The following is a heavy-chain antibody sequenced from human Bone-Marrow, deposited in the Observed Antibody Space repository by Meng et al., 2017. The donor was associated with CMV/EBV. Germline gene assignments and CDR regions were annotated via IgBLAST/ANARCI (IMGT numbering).Heavy chain of an antibody. CDR3: AKTGGVPTTLYYYGLDV. CDR1: GFTFSSYA. D-gene: IGHD3-10*01. Sequence: GGSLRLSCAASGFTFSSYAMSWVRQAPGRGLEWVSVIYRGGDTYYTDSVKGRFTISRDNSKNTMYLQMSSLRTEDTAVYYCAKTGGVPTTLYYYGLDVCGQGTAVTVSS. CDR2: IYRGGDT. V-gene: IGHV3-66*02. J-gene: IGHJ6*02.